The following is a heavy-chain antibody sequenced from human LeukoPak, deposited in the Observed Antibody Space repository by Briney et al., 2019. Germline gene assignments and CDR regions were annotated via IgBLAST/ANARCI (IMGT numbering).Heavy chain of an antibody. CDR1: GFTVSSNY. CDR3: ASSRGYSYGYFGY. CDR2: IYSGGST. Sequence: GGSLRLSCAASGFTVSSNYMSWVRQAPGKGLEWVSVIYSGGSTYYADSVKGRFTISRDNSKNTLYLQMNSLRAEDTAVYYCASSRGYSYGYFGYWGQGTLVTVSS. J-gene: IGHJ4*02. D-gene: IGHD5-18*01. V-gene: IGHV3-53*01.